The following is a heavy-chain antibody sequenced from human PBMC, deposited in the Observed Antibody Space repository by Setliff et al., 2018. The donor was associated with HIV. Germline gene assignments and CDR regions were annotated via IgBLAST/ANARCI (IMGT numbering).Heavy chain of an antibody. CDR1: GNSFDNHW. CDR3: ARHQVAMSMLVVQDPGPFDS. D-gene: IGHD3-10*02. CDR2: IYTGDSGT. J-gene: IGHJ3*02. Sequence: GESLKISCRAFGNSFDNHWIAWVRQRPGKGPEWMGFIYTGDSGTKYSPAFQGRVTISADKSIKTTYLQWTSLQSSDTAMYYCARHQVAMSMLVVQDPGPFDSWGRGTRVTVSS. V-gene: IGHV5-51*01.